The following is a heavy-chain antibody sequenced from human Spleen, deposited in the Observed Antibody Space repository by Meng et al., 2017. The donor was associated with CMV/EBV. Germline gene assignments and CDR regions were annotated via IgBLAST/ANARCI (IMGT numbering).Heavy chain of an antibody. CDR3: ARQLLGSAWYQEPFDY. J-gene: IGHJ4*02. CDR2: IYKSGST. Sequence: GSMSSTTYYWGWIRQSPGKGLEWIGSIYKSGSTFYNPSLKSRLTIYVDTSKNQFSLKLGSATAADTAMYYCARQLLGSAWYQEPFDYWGQGALVTVSS. CDR1: GSMSSTTYY. V-gene: IGHV4-39*01. D-gene: IGHD6-19*01.